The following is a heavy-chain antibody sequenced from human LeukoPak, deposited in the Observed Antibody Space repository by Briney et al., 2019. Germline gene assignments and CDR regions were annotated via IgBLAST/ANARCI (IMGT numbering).Heavy chain of an antibody. J-gene: IGHJ4*02. D-gene: IGHD2-15*01. CDR1: GFTFSSYS. Sequence: GGSLRLSCTASGFTFSSYSMNWVRQAPGKGLEWVSYISSSGSTIYYADSVKGRFTISRDNAKNSLYLQMNRLRAEDTAVYYCARDLSLYCSGGSCYSLNYWGQGTLVTVSS. V-gene: IGHV3-48*04. CDR3: ARDLSLYCSGGSCYSLNY. CDR2: ISSSGSTI.